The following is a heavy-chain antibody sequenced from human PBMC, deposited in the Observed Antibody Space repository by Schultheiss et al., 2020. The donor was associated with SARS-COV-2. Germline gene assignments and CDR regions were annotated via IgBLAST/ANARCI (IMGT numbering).Heavy chain of an antibody. CDR2: IYYTGST. Sequence: SETLSLTCTVSGGSISSYYWSWIRQPPGKGLEWIGYIYYTGSTNYNPSLKSRVTISIDTSKSQFSLKLTSVTTADTAVYYCARSATPYNWFDPWGQGTLVTVSS. D-gene: IGHD2-15*01. CDR3: ARSATPYNWFDP. CDR1: GGSISSYY. V-gene: IGHV4-59*01. J-gene: IGHJ5*02.